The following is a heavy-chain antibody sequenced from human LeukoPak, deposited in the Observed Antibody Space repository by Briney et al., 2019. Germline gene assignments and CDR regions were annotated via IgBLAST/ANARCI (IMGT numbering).Heavy chain of an antibody. CDR3: VRDRFDYALDY. Sequence: GGSLRLSCVTSGFTFFTHPMNWVRQAPGKGLEWVSYISISGSTMYYADSVRGRFTISRDNAKNSVFLQMDSLRANDTAVYYCVRDRFDYALDYWGQGALVTVSS. J-gene: IGHJ4*02. CDR1: GFTFFTHP. D-gene: IGHD4-17*01. CDR2: ISISGSTM. V-gene: IGHV3-48*03.